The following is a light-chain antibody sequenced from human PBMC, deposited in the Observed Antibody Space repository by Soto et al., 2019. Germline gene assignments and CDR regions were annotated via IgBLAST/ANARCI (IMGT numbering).Light chain of an antibody. Sequence: DIQMTQSPSSLSASVGDRVSITCRASQSISSYLNWYQQKPGKAPKLLIYAASSLQSGVPSRFSGSGSGTDFILTISSLQPEDFATYYCQQSYNRITVGQGTRLEI. V-gene: IGKV1-39*01. J-gene: IGKJ5*01. CDR2: AAS. CDR3: QQSYNRIT. CDR1: QSISSY.